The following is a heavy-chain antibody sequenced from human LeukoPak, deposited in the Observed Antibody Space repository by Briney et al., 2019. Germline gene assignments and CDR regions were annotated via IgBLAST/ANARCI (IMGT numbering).Heavy chain of an antibody. CDR2: IKSKTDGGTT. CDR1: GFTFSNAW. Sequence: PGGSLRLSCAASGFTFSNAWMSWVRQAPGKGLEWVGRIKSKTDGGTTDYAAPVKGRFTISRDDSKNTLYLQMNSLKTEDTAVYYCARGDSSGRHFDYWGQGTLVTVSS. D-gene: IGHD3-22*01. J-gene: IGHJ4*02. V-gene: IGHV3-15*01. CDR3: ARGDSSGRHFDY.